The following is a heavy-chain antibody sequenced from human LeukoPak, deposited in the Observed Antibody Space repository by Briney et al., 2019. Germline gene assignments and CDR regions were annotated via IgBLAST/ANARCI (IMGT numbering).Heavy chain of an antibody. D-gene: IGHD3-3*01. CDR2: ISSSSSYI. Sequence: PGGSLRLSCAASGFTFSSYGMNWVRQAPGKGLEWVSSISSSSSYIYYADSVKGRFTISRDNAKNSLYLQMNSRRAEDTAVYYCARDALDFWSGFVRYNWFDPWGQGTLVTVSS. CDR3: ARDALDFWSGFVRYNWFDP. CDR1: GFTFSSYG. J-gene: IGHJ5*02. V-gene: IGHV3-21*01.